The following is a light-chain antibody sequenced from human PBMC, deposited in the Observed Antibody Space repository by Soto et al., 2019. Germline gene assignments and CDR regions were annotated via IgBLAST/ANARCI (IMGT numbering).Light chain of an antibody. V-gene: IGLV1-44*01. CDR3: AAWDDSLNGPV. CDR1: SSNIGSNA. CDR2: STN. Sequence: QSVLTQPPSASGTPGQRVTISCSGSSSNIGSNAVNWYQQLPGTAPKLLIYSTNQRPSGVPDRFSGSKSGTSASLAISGLQSADEADYYCAAWDDSLNGPVFGGGTQLTVL. J-gene: IGLJ2*01.